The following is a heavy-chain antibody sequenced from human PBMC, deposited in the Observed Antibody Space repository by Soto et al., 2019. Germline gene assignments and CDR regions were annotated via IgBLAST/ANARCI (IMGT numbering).Heavy chain of an antibody. J-gene: IGHJ2*01. Sequence: DVQLLESGGGLVQPGGSLRLSCAASGFTFRSYAMSWVRQAPGKGLEWVSGISGSGISTHYADFVKGRFTVSRDNSKNTLYLQMKSLRAEDTAVYNCAKEPVCPDWYLDRWGRGTLFTVSS. CDR3: AKEPVCPDWYLDR. CDR2: ISGSGIST. V-gene: IGHV3-23*01. CDR1: GFTFRSYA.